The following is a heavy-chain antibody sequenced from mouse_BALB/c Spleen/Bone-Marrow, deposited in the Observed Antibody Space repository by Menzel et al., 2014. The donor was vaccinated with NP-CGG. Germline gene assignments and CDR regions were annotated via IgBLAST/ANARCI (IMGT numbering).Heavy chain of an antibody. CDR2: ISGDGRYT. J-gene: IGHJ3*01. CDR3: ARHAYYDQTEVSFVC. CDR1: GFSFSNYG. D-gene: IGHD2-4*01. V-gene: IGHV5-9-2*01. Sequence: DVKLVESGGGLVKSGGSLKLPCAASGFSFSNYGMSWLRQTPEKRLEWVATISGDGRYTFYSDSVKGRFTISRDNAKNNLYLQLSGLRSEDTALYYCARHAYYDQTEVSFVCWGQGTLVTVSA.